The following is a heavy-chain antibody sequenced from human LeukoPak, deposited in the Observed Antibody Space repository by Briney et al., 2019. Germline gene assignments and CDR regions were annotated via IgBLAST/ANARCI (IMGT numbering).Heavy chain of an antibody. D-gene: IGHD3-10*01. CDR2: ITSYNDKR. CDR1: GYSFSNYG. Sequence: ASVKVSCKASGYSFSNYGISWVRQAPGQGLEWMGWITSYNDKRNYAQKLQGRVTMTTESPTSTAYMELRSLRSDDTAMYYCARGGFTLVRGALDYWGQGTLVTVSS. J-gene: IGHJ4*02. CDR3: ARGGFTLVRGALDY. V-gene: IGHV1-18*01.